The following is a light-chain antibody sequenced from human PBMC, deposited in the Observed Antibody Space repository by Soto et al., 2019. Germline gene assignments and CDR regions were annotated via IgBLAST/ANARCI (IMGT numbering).Light chain of an antibody. CDR2: EDI. CDR1: SSDIGRYNL. Sequence: QSALTQPASVSGSPGQSITISCTGTSSDIGRYNLVSWYQQHPGKAPKLIIYEDIERPSGVSDRFSGSKSGNTASLTISGLQAEGEGDYFRLSKSGGASVVFGGGTKLTVL. V-gene: IGLV2-23*01. CDR3: LSKSGGASVV. J-gene: IGLJ2*01.